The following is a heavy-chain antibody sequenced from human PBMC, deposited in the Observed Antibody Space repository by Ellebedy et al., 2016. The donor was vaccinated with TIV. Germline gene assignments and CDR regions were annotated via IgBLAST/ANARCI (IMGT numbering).Heavy chain of an antibody. Sequence: AASVKVSCKPSGGTFSSYSISWVRQAPGQGLEWLGGIIPAFGTTNYAQNFQGRVTMTRDTSTSTVYMELNSLRSEDTAGYYCARGGGYNWNDAYHFDYWGQGTLVAVSS. J-gene: IGHJ4*02. CDR3: ARGGGYNWNDAYHFDY. CDR2: IIPAFGTT. CDR1: GGTFSSYS. V-gene: IGHV1-69*05. D-gene: IGHD1-20*01.